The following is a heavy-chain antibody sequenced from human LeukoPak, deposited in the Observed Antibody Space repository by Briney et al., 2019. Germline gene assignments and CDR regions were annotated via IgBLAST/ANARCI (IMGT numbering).Heavy chain of an antibody. V-gene: IGHV4-59*01. D-gene: IGHD3-10*01. CDR3: ARAKYYYCSGSYGYFDY. J-gene: IGHJ4*02. CDR1: GGSISSYY. CDR2: IYYSGST. Sequence: SETLSLTCTVSGGSISSYYRSWIRQPPGKGLEWIGYIYYSGSTNYNPSLKSRVTISVDTSKNQFSLKLSSVTAADTAVYYCARAKYYYCSGSYGYFDYWGQGTLVSVFS.